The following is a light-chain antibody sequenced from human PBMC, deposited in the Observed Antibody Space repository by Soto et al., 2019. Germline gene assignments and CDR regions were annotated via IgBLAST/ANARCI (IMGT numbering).Light chain of an antibody. Sequence: QSVLTQSSSASASLGSSVKLTCTLSSEHSSYIIAWHQQQPGKAPRYLMKLEGSGSYNKGSGVPDLFSGSTSRGDRYLTISNHPFEDEARFFCEALDSNPNWVFGGGTKLTVL. CDR1: SEHSSYI. CDR3: EALDSNPNWV. V-gene: IGLV4-60*02. J-gene: IGLJ3*02. CDR2: LEGSGSY.